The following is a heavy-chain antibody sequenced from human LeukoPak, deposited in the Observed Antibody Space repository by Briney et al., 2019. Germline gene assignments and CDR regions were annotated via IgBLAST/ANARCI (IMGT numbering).Heavy chain of an antibody. CDR3: ARHGEECSSSSCYAAPNNWFDP. D-gene: IGHD6-13*01. Sequence: ASVKVSCKTSGYSFIDFYIYWVRQAPGQGLEWMGWINPNGGATKSAQKFEARVTMTRDTSVTTAYMELTSLKSDDTAVYYCARHGEECSSSSCYAAPNNWFDPWGQGTLVTVAS. CDR2: INPNGGAT. V-gene: IGHV1-2*02. J-gene: IGHJ5*02. CDR1: GYSFIDFY.